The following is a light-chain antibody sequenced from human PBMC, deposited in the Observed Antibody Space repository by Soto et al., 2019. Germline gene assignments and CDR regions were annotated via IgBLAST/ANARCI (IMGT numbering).Light chain of an antibody. J-gene: IGKJ1*01. CDR1: QSVSSNY. V-gene: IGKV3-20*01. Sequence: EIVLTQSPGTLSLFPGERATLSCRATQSVSSNYLAWYQQKPGQAPRLLIYIASSRATGIPDRFSGSGSGTDFTLTISRLEPEDFAVYYCQQYGTSPWTFVQGTKVEIK. CDR3: QQYGTSPWT. CDR2: IAS.